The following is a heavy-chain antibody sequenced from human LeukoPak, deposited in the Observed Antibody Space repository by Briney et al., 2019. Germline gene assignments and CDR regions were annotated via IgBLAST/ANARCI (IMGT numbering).Heavy chain of an antibody. CDR2: ISGSGGST. CDR1: GFTFGDYA. Sequence: HPGGSLRLSCTASGFTFGDYAMSWVRQAPGKGLEWVSAISGSGGSTYYADSVKGRFTISRDNSKNTLYLQMNSLRAEDTAVYYCAKAAELRYFDWLSSLFDYWGQGTLVTVSS. CDR3: AKAAELRYFDWLSSLFDY. V-gene: IGHV3-23*01. D-gene: IGHD3-9*01. J-gene: IGHJ4*02.